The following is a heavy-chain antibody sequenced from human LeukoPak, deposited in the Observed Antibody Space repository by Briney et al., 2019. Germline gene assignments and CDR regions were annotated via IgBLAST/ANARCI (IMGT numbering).Heavy chain of an antibody. CDR3: ARVAAMTGTVIDY. CDR2: IKHDGSEE. CDR1: GISFSSYW. Sequence: GGSLRLSCEASGISFSSYWMTWVRQAPGKGLEWVANIKHDGSEEYYVDSVKGRFTISRDNAKNSLFLQMNSLRAEDTAVYYCARVAAMTGTVIDYWGQGTLVTVSS. D-gene: IGHD6-19*01. V-gene: IGHV3-7*01. J-gene: IGHJ4*02.